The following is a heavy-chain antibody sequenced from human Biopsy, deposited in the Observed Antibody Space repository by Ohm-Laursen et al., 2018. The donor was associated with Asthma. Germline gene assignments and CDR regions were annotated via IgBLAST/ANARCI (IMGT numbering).Heavy chain of an antibody. CDR3: ARCQVGYSSGWSLLLKKIYYSGMDV. D-gene: IGHD6-19*01. V-gene: IGHV1-69*01. J-gene: IGHJ6*02. Sequence: GSSVKVSCKISGYSLTDLSMHWVRQAPGQGLEWMGGVIPLLDTGDYAQKFQGRVTITADESTSTAYMEVTSLRSEDTAIYYCARCQVGYSSGWSLLLKKIYYSGMDVWGQGTAVTVSS. CDR2: VIPLLDTG. CDR1: GYSLTDLS.